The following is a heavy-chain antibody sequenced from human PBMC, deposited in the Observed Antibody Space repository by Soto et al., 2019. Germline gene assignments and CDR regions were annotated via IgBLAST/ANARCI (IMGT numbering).Heavy chain of an antibody. V-gene: IGHV3-23*01. CDR2: ISGSGGST. CDR3: ANDAYGNDYMDV. CDR1: GFTFSSYA. Sequence: GGSLRLSCAASGFTFSSYAMSWVRQAPGKWLEWVSAISGSGGSTYYADSVKGRFTISRDNSKNTLYLQMNSLRAEDTAVYYCANDAYGNDYMDVWGKGTTVTVSS. J-gene: IGHJ6*03. D-gene: IGHD3-16*01.